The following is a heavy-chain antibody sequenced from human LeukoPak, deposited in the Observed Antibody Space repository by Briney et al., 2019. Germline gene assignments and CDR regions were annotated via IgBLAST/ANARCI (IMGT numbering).Heavy chain of an antibody. CDR2: INPNSGGT. Sequence: ASVKGSCKASCYTFTSYGISWGRQAPGQGAEWVGWINPNSGGTNYAQKFQGRVTMTRDTSISTAYMELSRLRSDDTAVYYCARDAQRDDFWSGYYNWGQGTLVTVSS. J-gene: IGHJ1*01. D-gene: IGHD3-3*01. CDR1: CYTFTSYG. V-gene: IGHV1-2*02. CDR3: ARDAQRDDFWSGYYN.